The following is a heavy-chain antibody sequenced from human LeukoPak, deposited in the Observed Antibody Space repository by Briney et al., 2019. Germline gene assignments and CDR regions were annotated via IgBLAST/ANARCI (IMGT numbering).Heavy chain of an antibody. CDR1: GYTFASYG. CDR2: ISTYNGYT. V-gene: IGHV1-18*01. J-gene: IGHJ4*02. Sequence: ASVKVSCKASGYTFASYGINWVRQAPGQGLEWMGWISTYNGYTNYAQNLQGRVTMTTDTSASTVYLELRSLRSDDTAVYYCARTPPPTIVGAHYFDYWGQGTLVTVSS. CDR3: ARTPPPTIVGAHYFDY. D-gene: IGHD1-26*01.